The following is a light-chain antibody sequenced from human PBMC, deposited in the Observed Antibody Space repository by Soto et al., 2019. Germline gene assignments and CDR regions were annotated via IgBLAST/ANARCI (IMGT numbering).Light chain of an antibody. Sequence: QSVLTQPASVSGSPGQSITISCTGTSSDVGGYNSVSWYQQHPGKAPKVMIYDVSNRPSGVSNRFSGSKSGNSASLTISGLQAEDEADYYCSAYTSSSTLVFGGGTKSPS. CDR2: DVS. CDR3: SAYTSSSTLV. J-gene: IGLJ2*01. V-gene: IGLV2-14*01. CDR1: SSDVGGYNS.